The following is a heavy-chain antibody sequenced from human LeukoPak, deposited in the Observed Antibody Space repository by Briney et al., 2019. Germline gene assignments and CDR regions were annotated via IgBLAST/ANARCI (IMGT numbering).Heavy chain of an antibody. CDR2: ISWDGGRT. CDR3: AKDKFDGSGSYYFDY. CDR1: GFTFDDYA. D-gene: IGHD3-10*01. Sequence: GGSLRLSCAASGFTFDDYALHWVRQAPGKGLEWVSLISWDGGRTYYADSVKGRFTISRDNSKNSLYLQMDSLRAEDTALYYCAKDKFDGSGSYYFDYWGQGTLVTVSS. J-gene: IGHJ4*02. V-gene: IGHV3-43D*03.